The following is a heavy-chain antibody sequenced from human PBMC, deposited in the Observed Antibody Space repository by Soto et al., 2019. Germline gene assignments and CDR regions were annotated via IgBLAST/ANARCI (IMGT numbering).Heavy chain of an antibody. V-gene: IGHV4-59*08. CDR2: IFYIGST. Sequence: SETLSLTCTVSGGSISSYYWSWIRQPPGKGLEWIGYIFYIGSTNYNPSLNIRVTISVDTSKNQFSLKLSFMTAADTAVYYCARRWGRTFDYWGQGTLVTVSS. CDR3: ARRWGRTFDY. J-gene: IGHJ4*02. D-gene: IGHD7-27*01. CDR1: GGSISSYY.